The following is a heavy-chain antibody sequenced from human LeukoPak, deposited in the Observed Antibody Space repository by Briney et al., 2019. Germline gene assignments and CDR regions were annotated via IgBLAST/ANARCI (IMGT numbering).Heavy chain of an antibody. CDR1: GFTFSDYY. Sequence: GGSLRLSCAASGFTFSDYYTSWIRQAPGKGLEWVSYISGTDNTIYYADSVKGRFTMSRDNAKNSLYLQMNSLRAEDTAVYYCTRDGSNGYHPLGWFDYWGQGTLVTVSS. D-gene: IGHD3-16*01. CDR3: TRDGSNGYHPLGWFDY. J-gene: IGHJ4*02. V-gene: IGHV3-11*01. CDR2: ISGTDNTI.